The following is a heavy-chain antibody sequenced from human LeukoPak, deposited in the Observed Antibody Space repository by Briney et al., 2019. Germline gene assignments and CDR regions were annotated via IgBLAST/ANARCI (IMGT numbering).Heavy chain of an antibody. V-gene: IGHV4-30-2*01. Sequence: SETLSLTCAVSGGSISSGGYSWSWIRQPPGKGLEWIGYIYHSGSTYYNPSLKSRVTISVYRSQNQFSLKLSSVTAADTAVYYCARQFTGYCSSTSCPYNWFDPWGQGTLVTVSS. CDR2: IYHSGST. D-gene: IGHD2-2*01. CDR3: ARQFTGYCSSTSCPYNWFDP. CDR1: GGSISSGGYS. J-gene: IGHJ5*02.